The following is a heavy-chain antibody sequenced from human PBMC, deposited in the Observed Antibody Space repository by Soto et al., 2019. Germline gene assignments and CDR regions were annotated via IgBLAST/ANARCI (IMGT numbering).Heavy chain of an antibody. CDR2: ISGRGTNT. J-gene: IGHJ4*02. CDR3: ATSFRYFDN. Sequence: GGSLRLSCAASGSISTTTPLSWVRQAPGKGLEWVSTISGRGTNTYYADSVKGRFIISRDNLKNTVNPQMNGLGVEDTAIYYCATSFRYFDNWGQGTRVTVSS. V-gene: IGHV3-23*01. CDR1: GSISTTTP.